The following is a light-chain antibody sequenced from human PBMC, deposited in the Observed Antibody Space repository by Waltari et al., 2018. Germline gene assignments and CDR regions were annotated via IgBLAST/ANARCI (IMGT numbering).Light chain of an antibody. Sequence: SSELTQDPAVSVALGQTVRITCQGDSLSRSYASWYQQRPGQAPDLVLYGQDNRPSGIPDRFSGSTSGDTASLTITGAQAEDEADYYCHSRDTISTRVFGGGTRLTV. J-gene: IGLJ3*02. CDR1: SLSRSY. CDR3: HSRDTISTRV. CDR2: GQD. V-gene: IGLV3-19*01.